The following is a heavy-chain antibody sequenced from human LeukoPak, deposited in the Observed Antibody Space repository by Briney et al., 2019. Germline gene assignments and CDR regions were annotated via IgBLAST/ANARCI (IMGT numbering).Heavy chain of an antibody. CDR3: TRPTSDGMDV. V-gene: IGHV3-73*01. CDR2: IRSKANSYAT. CDR1: GFTFSGSA. J-gene: IGHJ6*02. Sequence: GGSLRLSCAASGFTFSGSAMHWVRQASGKGLEWVGRIRSKANSYATAYAASVKGRFTISRDDSKNTAYLQMNSLKTEDTAVYYCTRPTSDGMDVWGQGTMVTVSS.